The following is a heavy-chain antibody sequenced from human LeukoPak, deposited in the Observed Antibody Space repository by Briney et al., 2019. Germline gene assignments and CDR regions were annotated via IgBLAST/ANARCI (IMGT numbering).Heavy chain of an antibody. Sequence: ASVKVSCKASGYTFTSYYMHWVRQAPGQGLEWMGIINTSGGSTSYAQKFQGRVTMTRDTSTSTVYMELSSLRSEDTAVYYCARGGVVYYDSSGYYMFDYWGQGTLVTVSS. CDR2: INTSGGST. J-gene: IGHJ4*02. V-gene: IGHV1-46*01. CDR3: ARGGVVYYDSSGYYMFDY. D-gene: IGHD3-22*01. CDR1: GYTFTSYY.